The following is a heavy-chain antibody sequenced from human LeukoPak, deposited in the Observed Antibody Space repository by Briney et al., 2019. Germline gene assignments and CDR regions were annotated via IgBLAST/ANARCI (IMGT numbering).Heavy chain of an antibody. J-gene: IGHJ4*02. Sequence: VGSLRLSCAASGFTFSSYAMSWVRQAPGKGLEWVSAISGSGGSTYYADSVKGRFTISRDNSKNTLYLQMNSLRAEDTAVYYCAKDLLLWFGELTYDYWGQGTLVTVSS. D-gene: IGHD3-10*01. CDR2: ISGSGGST. CDR3: AKDLLLWFGELTYDY. V-gene: IGHV3-23*01. CDR1: GFTFSSYA.